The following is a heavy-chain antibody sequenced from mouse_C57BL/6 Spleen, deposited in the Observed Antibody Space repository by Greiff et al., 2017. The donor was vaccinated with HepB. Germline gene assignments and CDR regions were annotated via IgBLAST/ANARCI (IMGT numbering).Heavy chain of an antibody. CDR1: GYTFTDYY. D-gene: IGHD2-4*01. J-gene: IGHJ4*01. CDR3: ARERGLRRENAMDY. V-gene: IGHV1-19*01. Sequence: EVQLQQSGPVLVKPGASVKMSCKASGYTFTDYYMNWVKQSHGKSLEWIGVINPYNGGTSYNQKFKGKATLTVDKSSSTAYMELNSLTSEDSAVYYCARERGLRRENAMDYWGQGTSVTVSS. CDR2: INPYNGGT.